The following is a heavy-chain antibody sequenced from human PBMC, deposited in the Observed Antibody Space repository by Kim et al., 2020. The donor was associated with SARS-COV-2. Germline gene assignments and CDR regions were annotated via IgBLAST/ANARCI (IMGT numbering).Heavy chain of an antibody. Sequence: GRFTISRDNSKNTLYLQMNSLRAEDKAVYYCARRGYSSGWGSYYYYGMDVWGQGTTVTVSS. D-gene: IGHD6-19*01. J-gene: IGHJ6*02. V-gene: IGHV3-30*07. CDR3: ARRGYSSGWGSYYYYGMDV.